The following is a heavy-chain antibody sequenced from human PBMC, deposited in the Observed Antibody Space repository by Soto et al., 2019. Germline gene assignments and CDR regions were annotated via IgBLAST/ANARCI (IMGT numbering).Heavy chain of an antibody. CDR3: ARNVSDYDTNRYFFTGFDP. Sequence: QLQLQESGPGLLKPSETLSLTCSVSGRSLSGDTFYWGGIRQPPGKGLEWIGSLYYRGSTYDNPPFSGRITSGRDTSTHQFPQILPYLPPADTAEYFCARNVSDYDTNRYFFTGFDPWGQGTLVTVSS. J-gene: IGHJ5*02. D-gene: IGHD3-22*01. CDR1: GRSLSGDTFY. V-gene: IGHV4-39*01. CDR2: LYYRGST.